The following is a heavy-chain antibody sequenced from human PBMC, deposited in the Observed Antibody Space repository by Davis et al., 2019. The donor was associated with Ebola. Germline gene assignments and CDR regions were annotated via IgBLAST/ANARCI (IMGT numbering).Heavy chain of an antibody. CDR3: ARHSALPAAMVFDWFDP. CDR2: IYHSGST. V-gene: IGHV4-30-2*01. D-gene: IGHD2-2*01. Sequence: MPSETLSLTCAVSGGSISSGGYSWSWIRQPPGKGLEWIGYIYHSGSTYYNPSLKSRVTISVDRSKNQFSLKLSSVTAADTAVYYCARHSALPAAMVFDWFDPWGQGTLVTVSS. CDR1: GGSISSGGYS. J-gene: IGHJ5*02.